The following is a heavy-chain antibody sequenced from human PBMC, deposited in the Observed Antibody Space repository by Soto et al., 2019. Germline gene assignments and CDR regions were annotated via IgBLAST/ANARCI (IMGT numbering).Heavy chain of an antibody. CDR2: IVPSVATT. Sequence: QVQLVQSGTEVKKPGASVKVSCKASGGTFSRSGFHWVRQAPGQGLEWMGMIVPSVATTNYAQKFQARATIRAAQFPSTVYMELRRMRSEHTAVYYCARCPQPPDTADPYAVDVWGQGTRVIVSS. J-gene: IGHJ6*02. D-gene: IGHD5-18*01. V-gene: IGHV1-69*18. CDR1: GGTFSRSG. CDR3: ARCPQPPDTADPYAVDV.